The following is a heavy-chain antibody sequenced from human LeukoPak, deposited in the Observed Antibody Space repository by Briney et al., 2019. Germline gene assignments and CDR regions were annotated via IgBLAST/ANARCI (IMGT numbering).Heavy chain of an antibody. Sequence: GGSLRLSCRVSEFTFDRYSINWVRQAPGKGLEWISHISNSGSLKYYADSVKGRFTISRDNSKNTLYLHMNSLRAEDTAVYYCAKGGYCSSTSCSNDAFDIWGQGTMVTVSS. V-gene: IGHV3-48*01. CDR3: AKGGYCSSTSCSNDAFDI. D-gene: IGHD2-2*01. CDR1: EFTFDRYS. J-gene: IGHJ3*02. CDR2: ISNSGSLK.